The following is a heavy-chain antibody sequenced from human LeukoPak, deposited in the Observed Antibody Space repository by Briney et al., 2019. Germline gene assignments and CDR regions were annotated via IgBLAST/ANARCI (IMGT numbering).Heavy chain of an antibody. V-gene: IGHV4-30-4*01. CDR3: ARGRGWSTGCWFDP. D-gene: IGHD1-26*01. CDR1: GGSISSGEFY. CDR2: IYYSGST. Sequence: SETLSHTCTVSGGSISSGEFYWSWIRQPPGKGLEWIGYIYYSGSTYYSPSLKSRVAISVDTSKNQFSLKLSSVTAADTAIYYCARGRGWSTGCWFDPWGQGTLVTVSS. J-gene: IGHJ5*02.